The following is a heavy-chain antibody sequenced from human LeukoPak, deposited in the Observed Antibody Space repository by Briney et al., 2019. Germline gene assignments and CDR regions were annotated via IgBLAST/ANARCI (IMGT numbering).Heavy chain of an antibody. J-gene: IGHJ6*03. V-gene: IGHV4-59*11. CDR1: GGSISSHY. CDR2: IYYSGST. Sequence: SETLSLTCTVSGGSISSHYWSWIRQPPGKGPEWIGYIYYSGSTNYNPSLKSRATISVDTSKNQFSLKLSSVTAADTAVYYCARVRKSELLRYYCYMDVWGKGTTVTVSS. D-gene: IGHD1-26*01. CDR3: ARVRKSELLRYYCYMDV.